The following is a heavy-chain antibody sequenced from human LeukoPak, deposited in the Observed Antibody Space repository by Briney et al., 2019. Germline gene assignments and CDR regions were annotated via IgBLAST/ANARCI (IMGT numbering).Heavy chain of an antibody. V-gene: IGHV1-69*06. CDR1: GGTFSSYA. CDR2: IIPIFGTA. D-gene: IGHD3-10*01. Sequence: ASVKVSCKASGGTFSSYAIVWVRQAPGQGLEWMGGIIPIFGTADYAQKFQGRVTISADRSTSTAYMEVSSLKSEDTAVYYCATKNFGDLYRHDDPFNMWGQGTTVTVSS. J-gene: IGHJ3*02. CDR3: ATKNFGDLYRHDDPFNM.